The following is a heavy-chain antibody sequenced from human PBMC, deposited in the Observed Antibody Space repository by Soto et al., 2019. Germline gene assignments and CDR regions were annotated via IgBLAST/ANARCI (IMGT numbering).Heavy chain of an antibody. CDR1: GFRFTNYW. V-gene: IGHV3-7*01. CDR2: IKQDGSET. D-gene: IGHD6-19*01. J-gene: IGHJ4*02. CDR3: ARGWATTAGTGDH. Sequence: PGGSLRLSCVISGFRFTNYWMSWARQAPGKGLEWVANIKQDGSETYYLDSVKGRFTISRDNAANSLYLQMTSLRADDTAVYYCARGWATTAGTGDHWGQGTLVIVSS.